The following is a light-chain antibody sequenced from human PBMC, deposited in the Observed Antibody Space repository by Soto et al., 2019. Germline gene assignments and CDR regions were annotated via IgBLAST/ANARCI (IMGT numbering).Light chain of an antibody. CDR2: GNT. CDR3: LSFDSSLSVV. J-gene: IGLJ2*01. Sequence: QSVLTQPPSLSGAPVQRVTISCTGSSSNIGAGYDVHWYQQLPGRAPKLLIYGNTNRPSGFPDRFSGSKSGTSASLAITGLQAEDEADYYCLSFDSSLSVVFGGGTKLTVL. V-gene: IGLV1-40*01. CDR1: SSNIGAGYD.